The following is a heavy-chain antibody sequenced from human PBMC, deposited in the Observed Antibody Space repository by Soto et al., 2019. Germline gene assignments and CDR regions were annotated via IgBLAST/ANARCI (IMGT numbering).Heavy chain of an antibody. CDR3: ARDPEQWPPAS. Sequence: SETLSLTCTVSGGSISRGGYYRSWIRQHPGKGLEWIGYIYYSGSTYYNPSLKSRVTISVDTSKNQFSLKLSSVTAADTAVYYCARDPEQWPPASWGQGTLVTVSS. CDR2: IYYSGST. V-gene: IGHV4-31*03. D-gene: IGHD6-19*01. J-gene: IGHJ4*02. CDR1: GGSISRGGYY.